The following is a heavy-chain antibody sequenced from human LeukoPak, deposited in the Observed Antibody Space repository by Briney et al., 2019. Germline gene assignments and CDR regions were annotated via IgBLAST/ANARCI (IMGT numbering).Heavy chain of an antibody. D-gene: IGHD2-21*02. CDR3: AREAYCGGDSYSAGNWFDP. J-gene: IGHJ5*02. CDR2: INPSGGST. CDR1: GYTFTSYY. Sequence: ASVKVSCKASGYTFTSYYMHWVRQAHGQGLEWMGIINPSGGSTSYAQKFQGRVTMTRDTSTSTVYMELSSLRSEDTAVYYCAREAYCGGDSYSAGNWFDPWGQGTLVTVSS. V-gene: IGHV1-46*01.